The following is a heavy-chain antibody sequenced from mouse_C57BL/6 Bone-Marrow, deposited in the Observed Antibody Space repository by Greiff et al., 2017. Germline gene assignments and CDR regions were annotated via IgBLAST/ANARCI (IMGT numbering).Heavy chain of an antibody. V-gene: IGHV1-87*01. Sequence: VQLQQSGPELARPWASVKISCQAFYTFSRRVHFAIRDTNYWMQWVKQRPGQGLEWIGAIYPGNGDTSYNQKFKGKATLTADKSSSTAYMPLSSLTSEDSAVYYCAASYYYGSNWFAYWGQGTLVTVSA. J-gene: IGHJ3*01. CDR1: YTFSRRVH. CDR3: SEDSAVYYCAASYYYGSNWFAY. CDR2: GQGLEWIG. D-gene: IGHD1-1*01.